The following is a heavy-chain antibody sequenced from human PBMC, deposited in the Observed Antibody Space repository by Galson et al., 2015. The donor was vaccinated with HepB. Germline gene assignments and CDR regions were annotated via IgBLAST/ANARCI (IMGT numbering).Heavy chain of an antibody. D-gene: IGHD3-10*01. CDR1: GFTFSIYA. V-gene: IGHV3-23*01. Sequence: SLRLSCAATGFTFSIYAMSWVRQAPGKGLEWVSSISNGAGSTYYADSVKGRFTISRDNSKNTLYLQMNGLRAEDTAVYYCAKSFYYGSGSLDYWGQGTLVTVSS. CDR3: AKSFYYGSGSLDY. CDR2: ISNGAGST. J-gene: IGHJ4*02.